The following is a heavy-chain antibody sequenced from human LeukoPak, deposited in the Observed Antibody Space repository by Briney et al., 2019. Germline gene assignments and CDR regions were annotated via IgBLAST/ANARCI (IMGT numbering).Heavy chain of an antibody. Sequence: GGSLRLSCAASAFTFSSYSMTWVRQAPGKRLEWISYITSSSSSIHYADSVKGRFTISRDNAKNSLYLQMNSLRAEDTAVYYCAELGITMIGGVWGKGTTVTISS. J-gene: IGHJ6*04. V-gene: IGHV3-48*04. CDR1: AFTFSSYS. CDR2: ITSSSSSI. CDR3: AELGITMIGGV. D-gene: IGHD3-10*02.